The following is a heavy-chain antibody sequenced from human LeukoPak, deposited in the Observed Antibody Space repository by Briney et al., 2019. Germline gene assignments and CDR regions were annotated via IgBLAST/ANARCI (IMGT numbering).Heavy chain of an antibody. CDR2: ISTSSRYI. CDR3: ARADCSSSTCYLRRSWFDP. Sequence: PGGSLRLSCAASGFTLGNYDMNWVRQAPGKGLDWVSSISTSSRYIYYKDSVRGRFTISRDDAKNSLYLEMNSLRAEDTAVYYCARADCSSSTCYLRRSWFDPWGQGTLVTVSS. V-gene: IGHV3-21*01. J-gene: IGHJ5*02. CDR1: GFTLGNYD. D-gene: IGHD2-2*01.